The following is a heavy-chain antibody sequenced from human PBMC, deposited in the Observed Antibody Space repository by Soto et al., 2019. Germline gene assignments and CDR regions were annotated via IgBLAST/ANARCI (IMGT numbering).Heavy chain of an antibody. J-gene: IGHJ3*02. CDR2: IYHSGST. V-gene: IGHV4-30-2*01. CDR1: GGSISSGDYY. Sequence: SETLSLTCTVSGGSISSGDYYWSWTRQHPGKGLEWIGYIYHSGSTYYDPSLKSRVTISVDRSKNQFSLKLSSVTAADTAVYNCARTPDIWGQGTMVTVSS. CDR3: ARTPDI.